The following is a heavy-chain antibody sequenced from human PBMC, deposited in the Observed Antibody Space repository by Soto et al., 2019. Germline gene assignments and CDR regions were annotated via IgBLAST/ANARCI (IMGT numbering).Heavy chain of an antibody. V-gene: IGHV3-23*01. CDR3: ARDLVRIAVSGAFDH. D-gene: IGHD2-2*01. Sequence: GSLRLSCVASGFSFSTYAMSWVRQAPGKGLEWVSTISGSGADTYNAHSVKGRFTISRDNSKNTLSLHMDSLRAEDTAIYYCARDLVRIAVSGAFDHWGQGTLVTVSS. CDR2: ISGSGADT. CDR1: GFSFSTYA. J-gene: IGHJ4*02.